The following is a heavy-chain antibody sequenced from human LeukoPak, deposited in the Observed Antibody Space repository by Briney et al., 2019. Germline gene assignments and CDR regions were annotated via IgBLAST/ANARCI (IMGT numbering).Heavy chain of an antibody. CDR3: ARVRDYVFDY. V-gene: IGHV3-11*05. J-gene: IGHJ4*02. Sequence: PGGSLRLSCTASGFIFSDYYMTWTRQAPGKGLEWVSYISSSGSYTNYTGSVKGRFTISRDNAKNSLYLHLNSLSAEDTAVYYCARVRDYVFDYWGQGALVTVSS. CDR2: ISSSGSYT. D-gene: IGHD3-10*02. CDR1: GFIFSDYY.